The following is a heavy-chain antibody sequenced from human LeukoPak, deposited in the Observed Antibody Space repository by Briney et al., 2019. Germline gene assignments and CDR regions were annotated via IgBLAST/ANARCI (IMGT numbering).Heavy chain of an antibody. CDR3: AGRWTLGY. J-gene: IGHJ4*02. CDR1: GFTFSSYG. Sequence: GRSLRLAWAASGFTFSSYGMRSVRQPPSKGLEWVAVIWFDGSNKYYADSVKGRFTISRDNSKNTLYLQMNSLRAEDTAVYYCAGRWTLGYWGQGTLVTVSS. CDR2: IWFDGSNK. V-gene: IGHV3-33*01. D-gene: IGHD1-1*01.